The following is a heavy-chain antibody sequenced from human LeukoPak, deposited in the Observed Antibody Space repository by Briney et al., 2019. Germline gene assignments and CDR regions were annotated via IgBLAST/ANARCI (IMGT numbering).Heavy chain of an antibody. Sequence: PGGSLRLSCAASGFTFSSYAMSWVRQAPGKGLEWVSAISGSGGSTYYADSVKGRFTISRDNSKNTLYLQMNSLRAEDTAVYYCAKSIVVVPAAMEGVPRDYYYMDVWGKGTTVTVSS. D-gene: IGHD2-2*01. CDR1: GFTFSSYA. CDR2: ISGSGGST. CDR3: AKSIVVVPAAMEGVPRDYYYMDV. V-gene: IGHV3-23*01. J-gene: IGHJ6*03.